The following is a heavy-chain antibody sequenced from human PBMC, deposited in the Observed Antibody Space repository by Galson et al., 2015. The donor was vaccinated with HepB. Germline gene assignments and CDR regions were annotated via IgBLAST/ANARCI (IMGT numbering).Heavy chain of an antibody. J-gene: IGHJ3*02. Sequence: CAISGDSVSSNSAAWNWIRQSPSRGLEWLGRTYYRSKWYNDYAVSVKSRITINPDTSKNQFSLHLNSVTPEDTAVYYCARVMHYYLDTSGYHDAFDIWGQGTMVTVSS. D-gene: IGHD3-22*01. CDR2: TYYRSKWYN. V-gene: IGHV6-1*01. CDR3: ARVMHYYLDTSGYHDAFDI. CDR1: GDSVSSNSAA.